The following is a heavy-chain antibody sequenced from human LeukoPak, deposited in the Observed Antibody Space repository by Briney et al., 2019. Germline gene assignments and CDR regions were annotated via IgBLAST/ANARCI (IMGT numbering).Heavy chain of an antibody. Sequence: GGSLRLPCAASGFTFSASAMNWVRQAPAKGLEWVSSVNGGGSSTYYADSVKGRFTISRDNYRNTLYLQMNSLRVEDTAFYYSAKGPVVTLDSWGQGTLVSVSS. V-gene: IGHV3-23*01. CDR2: VNGGGSST. CDR3: AKGPVVTLDS. J-gene: IGHJ4*02. CDR1: GFTFSASA. D-gene: IGHD2-21*02.